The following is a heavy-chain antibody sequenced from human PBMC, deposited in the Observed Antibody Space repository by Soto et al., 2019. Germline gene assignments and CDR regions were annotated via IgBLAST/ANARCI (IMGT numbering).Heavy chain of an antibody. D-gene: IGHD1-26*01. Sequence: QVQLVQSGAEEKKPGASVKVSCKASGYTFTSYAMHWVRQAPGQRIEWMGWINAGNGNTRYSQKFQGRVTITRDTPASTAYMELSRLRYEGTALYYCARGWDLDREAPENWFDPWGQGTLVTVSS. CDR1: GYTFTSYA. CDR2: INAGNGNT. CDR3: ARGWDLDREAPENWFDP. V-gene: IGHV1-3*05. J-gene: IGHJ5*02.